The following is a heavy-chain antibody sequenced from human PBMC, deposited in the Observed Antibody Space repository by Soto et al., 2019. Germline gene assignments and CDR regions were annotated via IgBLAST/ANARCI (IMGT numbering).Heavy chain of an antibody. CDR1: GYTFTSHH. D-gene: IGHD4-17*01. CDR3: TRVRGDRPA. J-gene: IGHJ4*02. CDR2: INPGSGGT. V-gene: IGHV1-46*03. Sequence: QVQLVQSGAEVRKPGASVNISCKASGYTFTSHHIHWVRQAPGQGLEWMGFINPGSGGTSYLQKCQGSLTVNGDTSTSIVYMELSGLRSEDNDVYYCTRVRGDRPAWGQGTLVTVSS.